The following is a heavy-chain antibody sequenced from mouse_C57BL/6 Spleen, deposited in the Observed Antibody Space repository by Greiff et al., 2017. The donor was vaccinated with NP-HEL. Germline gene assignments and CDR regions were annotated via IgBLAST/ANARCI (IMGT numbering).Heavy chain of an antibody. CDR2: INPNNGGT. CDR3: ARSTAGTNAMDY. CDR1: GYTFTDYN. V-gene: IGHV1-18*01. D-gene: IGHD4-1*01. J-gene: IGHJ4*01. Sequence: VQLQQSGPELVKPGASVKIPCKASGYTFTDYNMDWVKQSHGKSLEWIGDINPNNGGTIYNQKFKGKATLTVDKSSSTAYMELRSLTSEDTAVYYCARSTAGTNAMDYWGQGTSVTVSS.